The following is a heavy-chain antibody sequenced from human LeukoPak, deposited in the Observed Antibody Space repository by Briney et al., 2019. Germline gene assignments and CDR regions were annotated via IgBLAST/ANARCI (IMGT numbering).Heavy chain of an antibody. CDR3: ARAIAARPDYFQH. V-gene: IGHV5-51*01. D-gene: IGHD6-6*01. CDR1: GYSFTSYW. Sequence: GESLKISCKGSGYSFTSYWIGWVRQMPGRGLEWMGIIYPGDSDTRYSPSFQGQVTISADKSISTAYLQWSSLKASDTAMYYCARAIAARPDYFQHWGQDTLVTVSS. CDR2: IYPGDSDT. J-gene: IGHJ1*01.